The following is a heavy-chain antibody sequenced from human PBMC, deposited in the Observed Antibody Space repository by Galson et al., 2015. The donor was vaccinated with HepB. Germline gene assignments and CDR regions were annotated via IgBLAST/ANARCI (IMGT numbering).Heavy chain of an antibody. CDR2: IKQDGSEK. CDR3: ANFIDQSGYGNIDY. J-gene: IGHJ4*02. D-gene: IGHD5-12*01. V-gene: IGHV3-7*03. Sequence: SLRLSCAASGFTFSSYWMTWVRQAPGKGLEWVANIKQDGSEKYYVDSVKGRFTISRDNAKNSLYLQMNSLRADDTAVYYCANFIDQSGYGNIDYWGQGTLVTVSS. CDR1: GFTFSSYW.